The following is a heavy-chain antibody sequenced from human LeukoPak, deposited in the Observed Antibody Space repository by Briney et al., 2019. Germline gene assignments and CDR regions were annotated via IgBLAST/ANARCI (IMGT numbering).Heavy chain of an antibody. CDR2: ISSSSSTI. Sequence: GGSLRLSCAASGFTFSSYSMNWVRQAPGKGLEWVSYISSSSSTIYYADSVKGRFTISRDNAKNTLYLQMNSLRAEDTAVYYCARAIQLDYWGQGTLVTVSS. CDR3: ARAIQLDY. V-gene: IGHV3-48*04. CDR1: GFTFSSYS. D-gene: IGHD6-6*01. J-gene: IGHJ4*02.